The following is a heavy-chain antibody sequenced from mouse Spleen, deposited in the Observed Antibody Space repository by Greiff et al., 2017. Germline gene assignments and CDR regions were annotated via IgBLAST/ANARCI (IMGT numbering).Heavy chain of an antibody. Sequence: VQLQQSGPELVKPGASVKIPCKASGYTFTDYNMDWVKQSHGKSLEWIGDINPNNGGTSYNQKFKGKATLTVDNSSSTAYMELRSLTSEDTAVXHCARSGLYFAYWGQGTTLTVSS. CDR2: INPNNGGT. CDR3: ARSGLYFAY. CDR1: GYTFTDYN. V-gene: IGHV1-18*01. J-gene: IGHJ2*01. D-gene: IGHD3-2*02.